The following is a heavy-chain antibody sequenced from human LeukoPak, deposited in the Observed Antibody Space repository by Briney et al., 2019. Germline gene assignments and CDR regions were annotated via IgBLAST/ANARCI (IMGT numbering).Heavy chain of an antibody. CDR2: KDYSGST. CDR1: SGSISRYC. D-gene: IGHD6-13*01. J-gene: IGHJ2*01. Sequence: SETLSLTCTVSSGSISRYCWSWIRQPPGKGLEWIGYKDYSGSTNYNRSLKSRVTISVDTSKNQFSLKLSSVTAADTAVYYCARVYYSSSYDYWYFDLWGRGTLVTVSS. V-gene: IGHV4-59*01. CDR3: ARVYYSSSYDYWYFDL.